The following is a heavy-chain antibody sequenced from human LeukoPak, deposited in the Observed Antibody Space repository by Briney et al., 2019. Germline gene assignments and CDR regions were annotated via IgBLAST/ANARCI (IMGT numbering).Heavy chain of an antibody. CDR2: IRFDGSSK. V-gene: IGHV3-30*02. CDR3: ARDRSFTGYSSSWYHFDY. CDR1: GFTFSSYG. Sequence: GGPLRLSCAASGFTFSSYGMHWVRQAPGKGLEWVAFIRFDGSSKFYGDSVKGRFTISRDNSKNTLYLQMDSLRAEDTAVYYCARDRSFTGYSSSWYHFDYWGQGALVTVSS. D-gene: IGHD6-13*01. J-gene: IGHJ4*02.